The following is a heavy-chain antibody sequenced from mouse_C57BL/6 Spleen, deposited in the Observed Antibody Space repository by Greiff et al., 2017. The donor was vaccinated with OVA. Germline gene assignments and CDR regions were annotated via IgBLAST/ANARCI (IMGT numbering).Heavy chain of an antibody. Sequence: VQLQQSGPELVKPGASVKMSCKASGYTFTDYNMHWVKQSHGKSLEWIGYLNPNNGGTSYNQKFKGKATLTVNKSSSTAYMELRSLTSEDSAVYYCARGGNYYSNYFYAMDYWGQGTSVTVSS. J-gene: IGHJ4*01. D-gene: IGHD2-5*01. CDR1: GYTFTDYN. V-gene: IGHV1-22*01. CDR2: LNPNNGGT. CDR3: ARGGNYYSNYFYAMDY.